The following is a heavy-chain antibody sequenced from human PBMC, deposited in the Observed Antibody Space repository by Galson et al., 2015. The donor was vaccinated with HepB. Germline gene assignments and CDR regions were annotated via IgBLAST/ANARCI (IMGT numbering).Heavy chain of an antibody. CDR3: ATFRSYYDSSGSHAFDI. V-gene: IGHV1-24*01. Sequence: SVKVSCEVSGYTLTELSMHWVRQAPGKGLEWMGGFDPEDGETIYAQKFQGRVTMTEDTSTDTAYMELSSLRSEDTAVYYCATFRSYYDSSGSHAFDIWGQGTMVTVSS. CDR1: GYTLTELS. CDR2: FDPEDGET. D-gene: IGHD3-22*01. J-gene: IGHJ3*02.